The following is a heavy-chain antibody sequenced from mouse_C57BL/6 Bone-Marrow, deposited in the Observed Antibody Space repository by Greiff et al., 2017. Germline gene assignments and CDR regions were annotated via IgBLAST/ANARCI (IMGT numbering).Heavy chain of an antibody. Sequence: VQLKESGPGLVAPSQCLSITCTVSGFSLTSYGVHWVRQPPGKGLEWLVVIWSDGSTTYNSALKSRLSISKDNSKSQVFLKMNSLQTDDTAMYYGARQGDYGSGYVFDYWGKGTTLTVSA. V-gene: IGHV2-6-1*01. D-gene: IGHD1-1*01. CDR3: ARQGDYGSGYVFDY. CDR1: GFSLTSYG. CDR2: IWSDGST. J-gene: IGHJ2*01.